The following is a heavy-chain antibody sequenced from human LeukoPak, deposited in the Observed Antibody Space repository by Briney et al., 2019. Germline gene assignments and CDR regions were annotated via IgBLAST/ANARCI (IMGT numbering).Heavy chain of an antibody. J-gene: IGHJ4*02. D-gene: IGHD6-13*01. CDR3: AKDHDSSSWYYFDY. CDR1: GFTFSIYS. CDR2: ISTRSTYI. V-gene: IGHV3-21*01. Sequence: GGSLRLSCAASGFTFSIYSMNWVRQAPGKGLEWVSSISTRSTYIYYADSLKGRFTISRDNSKNTLYLQMNSLRAEDTAVYYCAKDHDSSSWYYFDYWGQGTLVTVSS.